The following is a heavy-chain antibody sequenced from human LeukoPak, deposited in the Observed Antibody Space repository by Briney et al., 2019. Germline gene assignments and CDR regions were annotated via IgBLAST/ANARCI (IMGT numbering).Heavy chain of an antibody. D-gene: IGHD3-22*01. CDR1: GLTFSSYA. CDR2: ISGSGGST. Sequence: PGGSLRLSCAASGLTFSSYAMSWVRQAPGKGLEWVSAISGSGGSTYYADSVKGRFTISRDNSKNTLYLQMNSLRAEDTAVYYCAKASPVIVVVSIFDYWGQGTLVTVSS. CDR3: AKASPVIVVVSIFDY. V-gene: IGHV3-23*01. J-gene: IGHJ4*02.